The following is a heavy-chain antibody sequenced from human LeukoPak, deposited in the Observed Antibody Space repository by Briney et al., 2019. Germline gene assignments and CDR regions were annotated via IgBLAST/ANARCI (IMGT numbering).Heavy chain of an antibody. D-gene: IGHD5-18*01. J-gene: IGHJ4*02. Sequence: GASVKVSCKTSAYTFTDYFIHWVRQAPGQGLEWMGWVNPYSGGTNSAQKFQGRVTMTRDTSITTAYMEVSRLRSDDTAVYYCARFGRGTDMEYFDYWGQGTLVTVSS. CDR3: ARFGRGTDMEYFDY. CDR2: VNPYSGGT. V-gene: IGHV1-2*02. CDR1: AYTFTDYF.